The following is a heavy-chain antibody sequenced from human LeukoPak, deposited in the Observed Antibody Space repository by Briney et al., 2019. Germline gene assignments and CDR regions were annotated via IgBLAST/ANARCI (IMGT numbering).Heavy chain of an antibody. CDR1: RFTFSSYG. CDR3: AREGAVAGNDY. CDR2: ISYDGSNE. J-gene: IGHJ4*02. V-gene: IGHV3-30-3*01. D-gene: IGHD6-19*01. Sequence: GGSLRLSCAASRFTFSSYGMHWVRQAPGKGLEWVALISYDGSNENYPASVKGRFTISRDNSKNTLYLQMNSLRAEDTAVYYCAREGAVAGNDYWGQGTLVTVSS.